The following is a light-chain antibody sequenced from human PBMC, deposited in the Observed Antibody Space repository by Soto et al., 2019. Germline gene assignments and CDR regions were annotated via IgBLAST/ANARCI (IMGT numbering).Light chain of an antibody. CDR1: SSNIGSNT. Sequence: QSVLTQPPSASGTPGQRVTISCSGSSSNIGSNTVNWYEQLPGTAPKLPIYSNNQRPSGVPDRFSGSKSGTSATLAISGLQSEDEADYYCAAWDDSLNGSLFGGGTKLTVL. CDR2: SNN. CDR3: AAWDDSLNGSL. V-gene: IGLV1-44*01. J-gene: IGLJ2*01.